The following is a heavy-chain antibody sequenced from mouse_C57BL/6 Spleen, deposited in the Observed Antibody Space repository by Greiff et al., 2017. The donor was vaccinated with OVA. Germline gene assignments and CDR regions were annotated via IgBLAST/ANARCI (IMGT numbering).Heavy chain of an antibody. D-gene: IGHD2-2*01. CDR3: ARNYGYDRVFAY. V-gene: IGHV1-26*01. Sequence: EVQLQQSGPELVKPGASVKISCKASGYTFTDYYMNWVKQSHGKSLEWIGDINPNNGGTSYNQKFKGKATLTVDKSSSTAYMELRSLTSEDSAVYYCARNYGYDRVFAYGGQGTLVTVSA. J-gene: IGHJ3*01. CDR1: GYTFTDYY. CDR2: INPNNGGT.